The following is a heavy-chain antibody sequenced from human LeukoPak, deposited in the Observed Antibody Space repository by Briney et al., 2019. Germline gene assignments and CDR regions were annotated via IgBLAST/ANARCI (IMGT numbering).Heavy chain of an antibody. Sequence: GGSLRLSCAASGFTFSSYAMHWVRQAPGKGLEWVALISYDGSDKYYADSVKGRFTISRDNAKNSLYLQMNSLRAEDTAVYYCARGGVGLVIIPGWEYDYYGMDVWGQGTTVTVSS. CDR2: ISYDGSDK. CDR3: ARGGVGLVIIPGWEYDYYGMDV. J-gene: IGHJ6*02. CDR1: GFTFSSYA. D-gene: IGHD3/OR15-3a*01. V-gene: IGHV3-30*04.